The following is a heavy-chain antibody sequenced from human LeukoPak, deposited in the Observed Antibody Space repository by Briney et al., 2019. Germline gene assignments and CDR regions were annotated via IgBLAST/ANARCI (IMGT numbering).Heavy chain of an antibody. J-gene: IGHJ6*02. Sequence: GGSLRLSCVASGFTFSSYGMHWVRQAPGKGLEWVASINHNGNVNYYVDSVKGRFTISRDNAKNSLYLQMSNLRAEDTAVYFCARGGGLDVWGQGATVTVSS. D-gene: IGHD3-16*01. CDR3: ARGGGLDV. CDR2: INHNGNVN. CDR1: GFTFSSYG. V-gene: IGHV3-7*03.